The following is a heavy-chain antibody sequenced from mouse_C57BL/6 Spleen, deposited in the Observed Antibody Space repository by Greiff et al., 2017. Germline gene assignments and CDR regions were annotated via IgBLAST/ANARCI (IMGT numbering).Heavy chain of an antibody. V-gene: IGHV1-81*01. Sequence: QVQLQQSGAELARPGASVKLSCKASGYTFTSYGLSWVKQRTGQGLEWIGEIYPRGGNTYYNEKFKGKATLTADKSSSTAYMELSSLTSEDSAFYFCARSGDYNVDYWGQGTTLTVSS. CDR1: GYTFTSYG. J-gene: IGHJ2*01. CDR3: ARSGDYNVDY. CDR2: IYPRGGNT. D-gene: IGHD1-3*01.